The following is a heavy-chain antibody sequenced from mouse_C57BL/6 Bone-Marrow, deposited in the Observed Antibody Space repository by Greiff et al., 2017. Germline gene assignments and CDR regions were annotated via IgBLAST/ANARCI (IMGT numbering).Heavy chain of an antibody. J-gene: IGHJ3*01. Sequence: EVMLVESGGGLVQPGGSMKLSCAASGFTFSDAWMDWVRQSPEQGLEWVAEIRNKANNHATYYAESVKGRFTISRYASKNSVYLQMNSLRAEDTGIYYCTSFAYWGQGTLVTVSA. CDR1: GFTFSDAW. CDR3: TSFAY. CDR2: IRNKANNHAT. V-gene: IGHV6-6*01.